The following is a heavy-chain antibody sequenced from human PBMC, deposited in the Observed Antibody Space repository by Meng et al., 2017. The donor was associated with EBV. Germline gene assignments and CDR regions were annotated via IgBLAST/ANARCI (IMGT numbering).Heavy chain of an antibody. D-gene: IGHD1-26*01. J-gene: IGHJ5*02. CDR2: INHSGST. V-gene: IGHV4-34*01. CDR3: ARGGGNRGGIVGATYRLNWFDP. Sequence: QVQLQQWGAGLLKPSEXLPLTCAVYGGSFSGYYWSWIRQPPGKGLEWIGEINHSGSTNYNPSLKSRVTISVDTSKNQFSLKLSSVTAADTAVYYCARGGGNRGGIVGATYRLNWFDPWGQGTLVTVSS. CDR1: GGSFSGYY.